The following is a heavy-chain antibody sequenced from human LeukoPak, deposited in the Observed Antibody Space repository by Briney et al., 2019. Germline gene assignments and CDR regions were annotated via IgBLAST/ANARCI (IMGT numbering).Heavy chain of an antibody. V-gene: IGHV1-2*02. D-gene: IGHD3-22*01. CDR2: INPNSGGT. J-gene: IGHJ3*02. CDR3: ARVCYYDSSGYYCGRAFDI. Sequence: GASVKVSCKASGYTFTGYYMHWVRQAPGQGLEWMGWINPNSGGTNYAQKFQGRVTMTRDTSISTAYMELSRLGSDDTAVYYCARVCYYDSSGYYCGRAFDIWGQGTMVTVSS. CDR1: GYTFTGYY.